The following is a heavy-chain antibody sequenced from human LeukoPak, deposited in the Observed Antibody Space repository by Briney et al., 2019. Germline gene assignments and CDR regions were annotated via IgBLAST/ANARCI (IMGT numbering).Heavy chain of an antibody. V-gene: IGHV1-69*13. CDR1: GGTFGSYA. CDR2: IIPLFGAP. D-gene: IGHD6-13*01. J-gene: IGHJ4*02. Sequence: SVKVPCKPSGGTFGSYAISWVRQAPGQGLEWVGGIIPLFGAPLYAQKFQGRVTITADERTSTVYMDLSSLRSDDTAVYYCARDEEKAAGSLWGQGTPVIVSS. CDR3: ARDEEKAAGSL.